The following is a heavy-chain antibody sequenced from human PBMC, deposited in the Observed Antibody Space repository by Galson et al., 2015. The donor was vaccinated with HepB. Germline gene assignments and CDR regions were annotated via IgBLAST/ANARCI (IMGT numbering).Heavy chain of an antibody. CDR3: ARLDRITIFGVEAHNWFDP. D-gene: IGHD3-3*01. CDR1: GGTFSSYA. J-gene: IGHJ5*02. V-gene: IGHV1-69*10. Sequence: SVKVSCKASGGTFSSYAISWVRQAPGQGLEWMGGIIPILGIANYAQKFQGRVTITADKSTSTAYMELSSLRSEDTAVYYCARLDRITIFGVEAHNWFDPWGQGTLVTVSS. CDR2: IIPILGIA.